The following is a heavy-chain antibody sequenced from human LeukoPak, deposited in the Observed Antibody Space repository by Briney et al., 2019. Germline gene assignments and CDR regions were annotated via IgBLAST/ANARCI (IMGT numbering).Heavy chain of an antibody. J-gene: IGHJ4*02. CDR2: IKEDGSEK. D-gene: IGHD5-24*01. CDR1: GFTFSTYW. Sequence: GGSLRLSCAASGFTFSTYWMSWVRQAPGKGLEWVANIKEDGSEKYYVDFVKGRFTISRDNARNSLYLQMNSLRAEDTAVYYCARGGGYYFDYLGQGTLVTVSS. CDR3: ARGGGYYFDY. V-gene: IGHV3-7*01.